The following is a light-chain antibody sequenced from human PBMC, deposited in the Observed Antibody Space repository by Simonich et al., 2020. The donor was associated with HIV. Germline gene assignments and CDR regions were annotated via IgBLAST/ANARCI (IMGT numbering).Light chain of an antibody. Sequence: DIQLPQSPSSLSSSVGDRVPITCRASQDIITSLAWYQQKPGKAPKLLLYAASRLQSGVPARFSGSGSGTHYTLTISSLQPEDFATYYCQQYYNIPRTFGQGTNLEIK. V-gene: IGKV1-NL1*01. CDR3: QQYYNIPRT. J-gene: IGKJ2*01. CDR1: QDIITS. CDR2: AAS.